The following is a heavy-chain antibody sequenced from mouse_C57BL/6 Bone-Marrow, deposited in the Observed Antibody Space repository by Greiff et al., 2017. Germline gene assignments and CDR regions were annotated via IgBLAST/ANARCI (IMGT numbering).Heavy chain of an antibody. Sequence: QVQLQQPGAELVKPGASVKMSCKASGYTFTSYWITWVKQRPEQGLEWIGDIYPGSGRTNYNKKFKSKATLTVDTSSSTAYMQRSSLTSEDSAVYYVARPYYSNYWYFDVGGTGTTVTVSS. J-gene: IGHJ1*03. CDR1: GYTFTSYW. D-gene: IGHD2-5*01. CDR3: ARPYYSNYWYFDV. CDR2: IYPGSGRT. V-gene: IGHV1-55*01.